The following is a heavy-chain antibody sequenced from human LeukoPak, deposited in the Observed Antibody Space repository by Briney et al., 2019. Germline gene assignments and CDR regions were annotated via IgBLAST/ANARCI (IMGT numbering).Heavy chain of an antibody. CDR1: GFTFSSYS. V-gene: IGHV3-21*01. Sequence: GGSLRLSCAASGFTFSSYSKDWVRQAPGKGLEWVSSISSSSSYIYYADSVKGRFTISRDNAKNSLYLQMNSLRAEDTAVYYCARDPNYYGSGPDYWGQGTLVTVSS. CDR3: ARDPNYYGSGPDY. D-gene: IGHD3-10*01. J-gene: IGHJ4*02. CDR2: ISSSSSYI.